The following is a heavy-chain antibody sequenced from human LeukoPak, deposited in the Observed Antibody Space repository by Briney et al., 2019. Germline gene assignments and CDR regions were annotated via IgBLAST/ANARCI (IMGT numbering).Heavy chain of an antibody. V-gene: IGHV3-33*01. CDR1: GFTCSTYG. CDR2: IWYDGSNK. D-gene: IGHD3-10*01. J-gene: IGHJ4*02. CDR3: ARDSNSYGSGATIDY. Sequence: PGRSQRLSCAASGFTCSTYGMHWVRQAPGKGLEWLTDIWYDGSNKYYTDSMKGRFTISRVNAKNTLYLQMSSLRAEDTAVYYCARDSNSYGSGATIDYWGQGTLVTVSS.